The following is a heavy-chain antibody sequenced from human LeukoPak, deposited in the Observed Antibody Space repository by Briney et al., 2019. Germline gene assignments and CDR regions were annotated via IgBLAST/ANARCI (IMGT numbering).Heavy chain of an antibody. Sequence: GGSLRLSCATSGFSFVAYALHWVRQAPGKGLEWVAVISSDTTNKYYMDSVKGRFTISRDNSKNTLYLQMDSLRLEDTAVYYCARLAAASPGYWGQGTLVTVSS. CDR1: GFSFVAYA. CDR3: ARLAAASPGY. V-gene: IGHV3-30*10. CDR2: ISSDTTNK. J-gene: IGHJ4*02. D-gene: IGHD3-16*01.